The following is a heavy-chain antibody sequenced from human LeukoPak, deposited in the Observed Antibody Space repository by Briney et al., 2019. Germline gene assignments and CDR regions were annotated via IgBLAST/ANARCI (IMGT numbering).Heavy chain of an antibody. Sequence: ASVKVSCKASGGTFSSYAISWVRQAPGQGVEWVGGIIPIFGTTNHPQKSQGTLTITTDESTSTAYMELSSLRSEDTAVYYCARGPLPNYYDSSGYYTLFDYWGQGTLVTVSS. CDR2: IIPIFGTT. V-gene: IGHV1-69*05. CDR1: GGTFSSYA. CDR3: ARGPLPNYYDSSGYYTLFDY. D-gene: IGHD3-22*01. J-gene: IGHJ4*02.